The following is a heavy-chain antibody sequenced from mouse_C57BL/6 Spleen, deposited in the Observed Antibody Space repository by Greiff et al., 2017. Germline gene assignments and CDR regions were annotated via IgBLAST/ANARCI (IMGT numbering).Heavy chain of an antibody. CDR3: APAGTGYAMDY. CDR1: GYSITSGYY. V-gene: IGHV3-6*01. D-gene: IGHD4-1*01. J-gene: IGHJ4*01. CDR2: ISYDGSN. Sequence: EVQRVESGPGLVKPSQSLSLTCSVTGYSITSGYYWNWIRQFPGNKLEWMGYISYDGSNNYNPSLKNRISITRDTSKNQFFLKLNSVTTEDTATYYWAPAGTGYAMDYWGQGTSVTVSS.